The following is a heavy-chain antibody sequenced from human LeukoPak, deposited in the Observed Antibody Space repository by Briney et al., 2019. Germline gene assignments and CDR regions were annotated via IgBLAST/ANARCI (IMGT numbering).Heavy chain of an antibody. Sequence: GESLKISCKGSGYRFNNYWIGWVRQMPGKGLEWMGIIYPGDSDTRYSPSFQGQVTISADKSISTAYLQWNSLKASDTAIYYCARLGYCSNTSCHDFDYWGQGTLVTVSS. D-gene: IGHD2-2*01. CDR3: ARLGYCSNTSCHDFDY. CDR1: GYRFNNYW. V-gene: IGHV5-51*01. J-gene: IGHJ4*02. CDR2: IYPGDSDT.